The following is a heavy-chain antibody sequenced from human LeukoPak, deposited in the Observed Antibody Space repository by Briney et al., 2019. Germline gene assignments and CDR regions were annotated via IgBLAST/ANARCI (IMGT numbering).Heavy chain of an antibody. J-gene: IGHJ4*02. Sequence: SETLSLTCTVSGSMYNYYWSWIRQPPGKGPEWIGYIHYNGITNYNPSLKCRVTMSLDTSKNQVSLKLNSVTAADTAVYYCARGGELLNYLGQGILVTVSS. CDR2: IHYNGIT. V-gene: IGHV4-59*08. CDR1: GSMYNYY. D-gene: IGHD1-7*01. CDR3: ARGGELLNY.